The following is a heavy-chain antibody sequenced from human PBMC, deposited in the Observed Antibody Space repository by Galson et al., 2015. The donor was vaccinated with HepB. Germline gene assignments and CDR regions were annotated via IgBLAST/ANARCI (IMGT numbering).Heavy chain of an antibody. CDR2: IKSKTDGGTT. Sequence: SLRLSCAASGFTFSNAWMNRVRQAPGKGLEWVGRIKSKTDGGTTDYAAPVKGRFTISRDDSKNTLYLQMNSLKTEDTAVYHCTTDRDYYGMDVWGQGTTVTVSS. CDR1: GFTFSNAW. V-gene: IGHV3-15*07. CDR3: TTDRDYYGMDV. J-gene: IGHJ6*02.